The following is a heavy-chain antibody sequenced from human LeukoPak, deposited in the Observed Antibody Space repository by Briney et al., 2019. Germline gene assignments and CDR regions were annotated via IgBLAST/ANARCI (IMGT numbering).Heavy chain of an antibody. J-gene: IGHJ4*02. V-gene: IGHV3-33*01. CDR1: GFTFGGYG. CDR3: TRYNNDHFDY. CDR2: IAYDGSRA. D-gene: IGHD1-14*01. Sequence: GRSLRLSCAGSGFTFGGYGMHWFRQTPGKGLEWVAVIAYDGSRAFYADSVKGRFSISRDNSKNTMSVQMDDLRAEDTAVYYCTRYNNDHFDYWGQGTLVTVSS.